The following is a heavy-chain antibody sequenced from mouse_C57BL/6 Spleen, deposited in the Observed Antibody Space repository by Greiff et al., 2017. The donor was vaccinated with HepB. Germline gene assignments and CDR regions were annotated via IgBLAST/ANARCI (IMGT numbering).Heavy chain of an antibody. D-gene: IGHD1-1*01. Sequence: QVQLQQSGPELVKPGASVKISCKASGYAFSSSWMNWVKQRPGKGLEWIGRIYPGDGDTNYNGKFKGKATLTADKSSSTAYMQLSSLTSEDSAVYFCARRSITTEYYFDYWGQGTTLTVSS. CDR1: GYAFSSSW. V-gene: IGHV1-82*01. CDR3: ARRSITTEYYFDY. CDR2: IYPGDGDT. J-gene: IGHJ2*01.